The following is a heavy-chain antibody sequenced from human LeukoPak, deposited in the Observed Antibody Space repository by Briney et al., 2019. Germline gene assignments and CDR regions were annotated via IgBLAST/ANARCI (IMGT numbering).Heavy chain of an antibody. V-gene: IGHV4-61*05. D-gene: IGHD6-13*01. CDR1: SGSISSSSYY. CDR2: IYYSGST. Sequence: KSSETLSLTCTVSSGSISSSSYYWGWIRQPPGKGLEWIGYIYYSGSTNYNPSLKSRVTISVDTSKNQFSLKLSSVTAADTAVYYCARVYYSSSYDYWSFDLWGRGTLVTVSS. J-gene: IGHJ2*01. CDR3: ARVYYSSSYDYWSFDL.